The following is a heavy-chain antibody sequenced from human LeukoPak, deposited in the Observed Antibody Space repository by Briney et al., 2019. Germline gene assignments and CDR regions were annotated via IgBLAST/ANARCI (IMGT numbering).Heavy chain of an antibody. V-gene: IGHV4-61*01. D-gene: IGHD6-19*01. CDR3: ARVRDSSGWYGGDY. CDR1: GGSVSSGSYY. CDR2: IYYSGST. Sequence: SETLSLTCTVSGGSVSSGSYYWSWIRQRPGKGLEWIGYIYYSGSTNYNPSLKSRVTISVDTSKNQFSLKLSSVTAADTAVYYCARVRDSSGWYGGDYWGQGTLVTVSS. J-gene: IGHJ4*02.